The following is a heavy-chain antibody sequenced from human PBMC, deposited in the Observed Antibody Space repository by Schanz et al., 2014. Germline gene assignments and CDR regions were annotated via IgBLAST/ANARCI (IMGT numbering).Heavy chain of an antibody. J-gene: IGHJ4*02. V-gene: IGHV3-66*01. CDR3: AKRSCSGGSCLDY. CDR2: IYSGGSI. CDR1: GFTVSRNY. D-gene: IGHD2-15*01. Sequence: VQLVESGGGVVQPGRSLRLSCAASGFTVSRNYMNWVRQAPGKGLEWVSVIYSGGSIYYTDSVKGRFTISRDNSKNTVYLQMNSLRAEDTAVYYCAKRSCSGGSCLDYWGQGTLVTVSS.